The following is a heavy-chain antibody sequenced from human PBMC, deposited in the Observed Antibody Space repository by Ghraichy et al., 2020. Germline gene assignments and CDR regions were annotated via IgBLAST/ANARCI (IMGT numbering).Heavy chain of an antibody. CDR2: ISAYNGNT. D-gene: IGHD3-10*01. CDR1: GYTFTSYG. Sequence: ASVKVSCKASGYTFTSYGISWVRQAPGQGLEWMGWISAYNGNTNYAQKLQGRVTMTTDTSTSTAYMELRSLRSDNTAVYYCARGMSYYGSGSYEGDAFDIWGQGTMVTVSS. V-gene: IGHV1-18*01. J-gene: IGHJ3*02. CDR3: ARGMSYYGSGSYEGDAFDI.